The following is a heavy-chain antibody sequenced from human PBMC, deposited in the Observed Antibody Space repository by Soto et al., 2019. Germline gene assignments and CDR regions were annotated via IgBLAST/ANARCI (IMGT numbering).Heavy chain of an antibody. D-gene: IGHD2-8*01. Sequence: GGSLRLSCTASGFSVSNTFMSWVRQAPGKGLEWVSLIYSGGVTYSADSVKGRFTISRDNFKNTMYLQMNSLRAEDTATYYCARSNGGDSFYALDVWGQGTTVTVSS. J-gene: IGHJ6*02. CDR2: IYSGGVT. CDR3: ARSNGGDSFYALDV. V-gene: IGHV3-53*01. CDR1: GFSVSNTF.